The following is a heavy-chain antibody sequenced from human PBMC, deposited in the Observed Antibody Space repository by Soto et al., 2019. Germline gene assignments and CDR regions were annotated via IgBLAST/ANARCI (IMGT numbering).Heavy chain of an antibody. CDR1: GGSFSGYY. D-gene: IGHD3-3*01. J-gene: IGHJ4*02. V-gene: IGHV4-34*01. CDR2: INHSGST. Sequence: QVQLQQWGAGLLKPSETLSLTCAVYGGSFSGYYWSWIRQPPGKGLEWIGEINHSGSTNYNPSLKSRITTSVDTSKNQFSLKLSSVTAADTAVYYCARGGRSFVGVNDFWSGYSGLGGAFDYWGQGTLVTVSS. CDR3: ARGGRSFVGVNDFWSGYSGLGGAFDY.